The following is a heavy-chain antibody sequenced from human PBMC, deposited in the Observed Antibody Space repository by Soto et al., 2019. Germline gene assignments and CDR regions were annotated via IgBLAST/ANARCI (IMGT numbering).Heavy chain of an antibody. J-gene: IGHJ6*02. CDR2: IYYSGST. D-gene: IGHD3-3*01. CDR3: AIRIPTYYDFWSGLGRRNGMDV. Sequence: PSETLSLTCTVSGGSSSSGDYYWSWIRQPPGKGLEWIGYIYYSGSTYYNPSLKSRVTISVDTSKNQFSLKLSSVTAADTAVYYCAIRIPTYYDFWSGLGRRNGMDVWGQGTTVTVSS. V-gene: IGHV4-30-4*01. CDR1: GGSSSSGDYY.